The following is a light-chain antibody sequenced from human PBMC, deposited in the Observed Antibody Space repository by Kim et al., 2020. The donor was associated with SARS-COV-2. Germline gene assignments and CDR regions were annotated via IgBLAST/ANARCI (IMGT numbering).Light chain of an antibody. V-gene: IGKV1-39*01. Sequence: EIQMTQSPFSLSASVGDRVTITCRASQSISTYLNWYQQKPGKAPKLLIYAASSLPSGVPSRFSGSGSGTDFTLTISSLQPEDFATYYCQQGYSTFGQGTKLEI. CDR1: QSISTY. CDR3: QQGYST. CDR2: AAS. J-gene: IGKJ2*01.